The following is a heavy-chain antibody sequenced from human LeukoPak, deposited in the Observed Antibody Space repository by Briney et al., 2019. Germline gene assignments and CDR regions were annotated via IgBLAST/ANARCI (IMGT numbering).Heavy chain of an antibody. Sequence: PSETLSLTCTVSGGSVSSSSYYWGWIRQPPGKGLEWIGSIYYSGSTYYNPSLKSRVTISVDTSKNQFSLKLSSVTAADTAVYYCASVSAGATEIDYWGQGTLVTVSS. CDR3: ASVSAGATEIDY. J-gene: IGHJ4*02. CDR2: IYYSGST. CDR1: GGSVSSSSYY. V-gene: IGHV4-39*01. D-gene: IGHD1-26*01.